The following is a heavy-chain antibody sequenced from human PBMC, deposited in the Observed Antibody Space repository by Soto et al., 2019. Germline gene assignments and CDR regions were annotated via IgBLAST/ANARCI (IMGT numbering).Heavy chain of an antibody. CDR1: RHTFTSYD. D-gene: IGHD5-12*01. Sequence: QVQLVQSGAEVRKPGASVKVSCKASRHTFTSYDINWLRQATGQGLEWMGWMNPNSGNTGYAQNFQGRVTMTRSTYTSTAYMELSSLRSEDTAVYYCVVATADAFDIWGQGTMVTVSS. J-gene: IGHJ3*02. V-gene: IGHV1-8*01. CDR2: MNPNSGNT. CDR3: VVATADAFDI.